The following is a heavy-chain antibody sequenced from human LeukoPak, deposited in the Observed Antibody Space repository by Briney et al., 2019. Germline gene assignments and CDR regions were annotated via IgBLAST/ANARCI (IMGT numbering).Heavy chain of an antibody. CDR3: AKYYRESSGGSPLDY. Sequence: GGSLRLSCVASGFSFSNYGMHWVRQAPGKGLGWVAFIRYDGSNKYYADYVKGRFTISRDSSKNTLYLEMSSLRVEDTAVYYCAKYYRESSGGSPLDYWGQGTRVTVSS. J-gene: IGHJ4*02. V-gene: IGHV3-30*02. CDR2: IRYDGSNK. D-gene: IGHD3-22*01. CDR1: GFSFSNYG.